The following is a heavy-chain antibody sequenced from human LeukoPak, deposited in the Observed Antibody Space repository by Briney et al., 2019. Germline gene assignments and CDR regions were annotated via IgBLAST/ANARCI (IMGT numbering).Heavy chain of an antibody. Sequence: PGGSLRLSCAASGFTFSSYTMSWVRQTPGKGLEWVSVISGGGDNTYYVDYVKGRFTTSRDNAKNTVYLQMNSLRVEDTAIYYCAKGELGYCSSASCYLVYWGQGTLVTVSS. CDR2: ISGGGDNT. V-gene: IGHV3-23*01. CDR3: AKGELGYCSSASCYLVY. J-gene: IGHJ4*02. D-gene: IGHD2-2*01. CDR1: GFTFSSYT.